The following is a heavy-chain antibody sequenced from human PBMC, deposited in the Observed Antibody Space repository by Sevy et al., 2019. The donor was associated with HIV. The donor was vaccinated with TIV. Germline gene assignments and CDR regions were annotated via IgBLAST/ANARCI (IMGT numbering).Heavy chain of an antibody. Sequence: GESLKISCAASGFTFSSYAMSWVRQAPGKGLEWVSAIIGSGGSTYYADSVKGRFTISRDNSKNTLYLQMNSLRAEDTAVYYCAKKRGSGSYPTYYFDYWGQGTLVTVSS. CDR2: IIGSGGST. V-gene: IGHV3-23*01. D-gene: IGHD3-10*01. CDR3: AKKRGSGSYPTYYFDY. CDR1: GFTFSSYA. J-gene: IGHJ4*02.